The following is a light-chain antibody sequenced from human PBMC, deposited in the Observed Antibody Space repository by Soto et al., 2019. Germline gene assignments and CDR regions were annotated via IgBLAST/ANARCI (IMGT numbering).Light chain of an antibody. CDR3: QLYGTSLWT. V-gene: IGKV3-20*01. CDR2: TAS. J-gene: IGKJ1*01. Sequence: EVVMTQSPATLSVSPGEGVTLSCRASQGIGDTLAWYQHKPGQTPRLLIYTASRRATGIPDRFSGSGSGTDFTLTISRLEPEDFAVYYCQLYGTSLWTFGQGTKVDI. CDR1: QGIGDT.